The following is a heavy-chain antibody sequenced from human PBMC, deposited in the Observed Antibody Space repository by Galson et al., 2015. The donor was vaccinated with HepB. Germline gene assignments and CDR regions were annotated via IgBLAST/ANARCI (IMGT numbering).Heavy chain of an antibody. V-gene: IGHV1-2*02. J-gene: IGHJ6*03. Sequence: SVKVSCKASGYTFTGYYMHWVRQAPGQGLEWMGWINPNSGGTNYAQKFQGRVTMTRDTSISTAYMELSRLRSDDTAVYYCAKDYDFWSGGDYYYYYMDVWGKGTTVTVFS. D-gene: IGHD3-3*01. CDR1: GYTFTGYY. CDR3: AKDYDFWSGGDYYYYYMDV. CDR2: INPNSGGT.